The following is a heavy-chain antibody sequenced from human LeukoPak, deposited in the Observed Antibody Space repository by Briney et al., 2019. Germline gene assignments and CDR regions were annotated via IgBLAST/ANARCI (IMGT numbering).Heavy chain of an antibody. CDR3: AKLPARSSGWYHY. Sequence: GGSLRLSCAASGFTFSSYGMHWVRQAPGKGLEWVAFIRYDGSNKYYADSVKGRFTISRDNSKNTLYLQMNSLRAEDTAVYYCAKLPARSSGWYHYWGQGTLVTVSS. J-gene: IGHJ4*02. V-gene: IGHV3-30*02. CDR2: IRYDGSNK. CDR1: GFTFSSYG. D-gene: IGHD6-19*01.